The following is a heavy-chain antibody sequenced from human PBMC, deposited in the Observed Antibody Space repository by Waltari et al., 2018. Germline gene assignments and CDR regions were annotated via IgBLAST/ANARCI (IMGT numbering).Heavy chain of an antibody. Sequence: EVQLVESGGGLVQPGGSLRLSCAASGFTFSSYSMNWVRQAPGKGLEWVSYISSISRTIYYAESVKGRFTSARDNAKNSLYLKMNSLRAEDTAVYYCAVFCMAGASTEGYYYYGMDVWGQGTTVTVSS. V-gene: IGHV3-48*01. CDR3: AVFCMAGASTEGYYYYGMDV. CDR2: ISSISRTI. J-gene: IGHJ6*02. CDR1: GFTFSSYS. D-gene: IGHD2-8*01.